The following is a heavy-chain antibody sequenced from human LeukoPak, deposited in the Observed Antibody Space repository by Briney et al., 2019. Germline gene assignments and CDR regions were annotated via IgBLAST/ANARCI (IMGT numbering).Heavy chain of an antibody. V-gene: IGHV3-23*01. CDR2: ISGGGGST. J-gene: IGHJ3*02. CDR3: AKDLFTVTTLAFDI. D-gene: IGHD4-17*01. CDR1: GFTFSSYA. Sequence: PGGSLRLSCAASGFTFSSYAMSWVRQAPGKGLDWVSAISGGGGSTYYADSVNGRFTISRDNSKNTLYLQMNSLRAEDTAVYYCAKDLFTVTTLAFDIWGQRTMVTVSS.